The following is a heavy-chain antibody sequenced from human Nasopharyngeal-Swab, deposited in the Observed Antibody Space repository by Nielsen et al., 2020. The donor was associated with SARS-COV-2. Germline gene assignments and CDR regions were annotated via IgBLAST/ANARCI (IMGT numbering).Heavy chain of an antibody. CDR2: ISWNSGSI. CDR3: AKSYAGDAFDI. Sequence: SLKISCAASGFTFADYAMHWVRQAPGKGLEWVSGISWNSGSIGYADSVKGRFTISRDNAKNSLYLQMNSLGAEDTALYYCAKSYAGDAFDIWGQGTMVTVSS. CDR1: GFTFADYA. J-gene: IGHJ3*02. V-gene: IGHV3-9*01. D-gene: IGHD2-8*01.